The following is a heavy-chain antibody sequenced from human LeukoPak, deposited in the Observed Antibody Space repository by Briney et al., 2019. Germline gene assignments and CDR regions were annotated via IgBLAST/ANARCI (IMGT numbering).Heavy chain of an antibody. Sequence: GGSLRLSCAASGFTFNHAWMNWVRQAPGMGLEWVGRIKSEIDGGTTDYAAPVKGRFTISRDDSKNTLHLQMNSLKTEDTGVYYCTTEYVKGYSGYVKTDYWGQGTLVTVSS. J-gene: IGHJ4*02. CDR3: TTEYVKGYSGYVKTDY. CDR1: GFTFNHAW. CDR2: IKSEIDGGTT. D-gene: IGHD5-12*01. V-gene: IGHV3-15*01.